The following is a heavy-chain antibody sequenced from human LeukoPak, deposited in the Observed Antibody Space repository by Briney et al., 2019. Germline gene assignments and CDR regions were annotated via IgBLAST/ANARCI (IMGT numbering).Heavy chain of an antibody. CDR1: GFTFNNYA. CDR2: ISGGAGST. CDR3: ARGMGASTYYFDY. J-gene: IGHJ4*02. D-gene: IGHD3-16*01. Sequence: GGSLRLSCAASGFTFNNYAMSWVRQAPGKGLEWVSIISGGAGSTYYADSLKGRFTISRDNSKNTLYLQMNSLRAEDAAMYYCARGMGASTYYFDYWGQGTLVTVSS. V-gene: IGHV3-23*01.